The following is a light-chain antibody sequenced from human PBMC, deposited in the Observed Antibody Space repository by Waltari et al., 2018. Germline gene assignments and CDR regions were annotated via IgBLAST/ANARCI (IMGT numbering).Light chain of an antibody. Sequence: EIVMTQAPLSLSVTPGQPASMSCKSSQSLLHSDGRARLYWYLQKPGQAPQLLLSEVSNRVSGVTERCSGSGAGADVTLNISRVEAEDVGVYFCMQNIQLPTFGQGTKVEIE. V-gene: IGKV2D-29*01. CDR1: QSLLHSDGRAR. J-gene: IGKJ1*01. CDR2: EVS. CDR3: MQNIQLPT.